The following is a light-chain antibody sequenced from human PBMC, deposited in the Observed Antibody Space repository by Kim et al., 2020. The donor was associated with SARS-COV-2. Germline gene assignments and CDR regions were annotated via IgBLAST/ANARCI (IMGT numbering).Light chain of an antibody. Sequence: QSALTQPRSVSGSPGQSVTISCTGTSSDVGLYNYVSWDQQHPGKAPKLMIYDVTERPSGVPDRFSASKSGNTASLTISGLQAEDEADYYCCSYAGSPPYVFGTGTKVTVL. CDR3: CSYAGSPPYV. CDR2: DVT. CDR1: SSDVGLYNY. J-gene: IGLJ1*01. V-gene: IGLV2-11*01.